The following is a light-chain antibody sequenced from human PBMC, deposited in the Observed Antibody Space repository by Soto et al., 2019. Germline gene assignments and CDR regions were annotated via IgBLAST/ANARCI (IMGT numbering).Light chain of an antibody. CDR3: SSYTAGGTI. J-gene: IGLJ1*01. CDR1: SGDVGGYYY. Sequence: QSVLTQPASVSGSPGQSITISCTGTSGDVGGYYYVSWYQQLPGIAPKLMISEVSNRPSGVSNRFSGSKSGNTASLTISGLQAEDEADYYCSSYTAGGTIFGTGTKLTVL. V-gene: IGLV2-14*01. CDR2: EVS.